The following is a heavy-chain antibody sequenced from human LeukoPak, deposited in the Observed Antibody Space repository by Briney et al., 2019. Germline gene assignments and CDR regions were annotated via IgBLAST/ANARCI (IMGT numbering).Heavy chain of an antibody. J-gene: IGHJ3*02. V-gene: IGHV3-23*01. CDR3: ARVQYSGTYSDAFDI. Sequence: GGSLRLSCAASGFTFSSYAMSWVRQAPGKGLEWVSAISGSGGSTYYADSVKGRFTISRDNSKNTLYLQMNSLRAEDTAVYYCARVQYSGTYSDAFDIWGQGTMVTVSS. D-gene: IGHD1-26*01. CDR1: GFTFSSYA. CDR2: ISGSGGST.